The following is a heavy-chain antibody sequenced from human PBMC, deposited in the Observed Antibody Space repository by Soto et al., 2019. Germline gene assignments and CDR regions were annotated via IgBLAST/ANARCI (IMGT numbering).Heavy chain of an antibody. CDR1: GGTFSSYA. V-gene: IGHV1-69*06. J-gene: IGHJ5*02. CDR3: ARDHLDFWSGYYVGGWFDP. CDR2: IIPIFGTA. Sequence: QVQLVQSGAEVKKPGSSVKVSCKASGGTFSSYAISWVRQAPGQGLEWMGGIIPIFGTANYAQKFQGRVTITADKSTSTAYMELSSLRSEDTAVYYCARDHLDFWSGYYVGGWFDPWGQGTLVTGSS. D-gene: IGHD3-3*01.